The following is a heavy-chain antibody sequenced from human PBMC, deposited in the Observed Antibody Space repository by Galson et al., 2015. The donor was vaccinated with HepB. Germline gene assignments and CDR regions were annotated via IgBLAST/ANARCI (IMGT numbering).Heavy chain of an antibody. J-gene: IGHJ3*02. Sequence: SVKVSCKASGGTFSSYAISWVRQAPGQGLEWMGGIIPIFGTANYAQKFQGRVTITADESTSAAYMELSSLRSEDTAVYYCASGREAGSTSFDAFDIWSQGTMVTVSS. V-gene: IGHV1-69*13. CDR3: ASGREAGSTSFDAFDI. CDR2: IIPIFGTA. CDR1: GGTFSSYA. D-gene: IGHD6-13*01.